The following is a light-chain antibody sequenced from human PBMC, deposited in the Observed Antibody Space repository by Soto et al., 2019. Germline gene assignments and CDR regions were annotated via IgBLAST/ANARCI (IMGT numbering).Light chain of an antibody. J-gene: IGKJ5*01. CDR1: QGISTT. V-gene: IGKV1-13*02. CDR2: DAS. CDR3: QQVNSYPIT. Sequence: AIQLTQSPSSLSASVGDRVTITCRAGQGISTTLAWYQQKPGKPPKLLIYDASSLQSGVPSRFSGSGSGTDFSLTISSLQPEDFATYYCQQVNSYPITFGPGTRLEIK.